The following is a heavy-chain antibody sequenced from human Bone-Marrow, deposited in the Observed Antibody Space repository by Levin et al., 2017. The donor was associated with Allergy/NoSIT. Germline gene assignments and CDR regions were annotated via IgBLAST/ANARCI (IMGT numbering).Heavy chain of an antibody. CDR1: GFTFNNHA. Sequence: GGSLRLSCTASGFTFNNHAMHWVRQAPGKGLEWVAVVWYDGTKKSYGDSVKGRFVISRDNSKNTLNMQMNDLRADDTAVYYCARDLNDWYYVADFYYGMDVWGQGASVTVSS. D-gene: IGHD1-7*01. CDR2: VWYDGTKK. J-gene: IGHJ6*02. V-gene: IGHV3-33*01. CDR3: ARDLNDWYYVADFYYGMDV.